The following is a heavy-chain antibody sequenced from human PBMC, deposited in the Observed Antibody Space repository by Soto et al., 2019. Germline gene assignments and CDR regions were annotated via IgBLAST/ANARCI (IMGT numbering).Heavy chain of an antibody. CDR3: ARGVYLDYYGSGSYYSKGMDV. V-gene: IGHV3-13*04. CDR2: IGTAGDT. CDR1: GVPFSSYD. Sequence: GGSLRLSCAASGVPFSSYDMHWVRQATGKGLEWVSAIGTAGDTYYPGSVKGRFTISRENAKNSLYLQMNSLRAGDTAVYYCARGVYLDYYGSGSYYSKGMDVWGQGTTVTVSS. D-gene: IGHD3-10*01. J-gene: IGHJ6*02.